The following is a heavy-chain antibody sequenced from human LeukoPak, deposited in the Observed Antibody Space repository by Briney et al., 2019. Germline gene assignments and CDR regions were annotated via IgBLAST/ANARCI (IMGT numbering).Heavy chain of an antibody. CDR2: IYHSGST. D-gene: IGHD1-26*01. J-gene: IGHJ3*02. CDR1: GYSISSGYY. V-gene: IGHV4-38-2*02. Sequence: TSETLSLTCTVSGYSISSGYYWGWIRQPPGKGLEWIGSIYHSGSTYYNPSLKSRVTISVDTSKNQFSLKLSSVTAADTAVYYCAGSGSYFQQAFDIWGQGTMVTVSS. CDR3: AGSGSYFQQAFDI.